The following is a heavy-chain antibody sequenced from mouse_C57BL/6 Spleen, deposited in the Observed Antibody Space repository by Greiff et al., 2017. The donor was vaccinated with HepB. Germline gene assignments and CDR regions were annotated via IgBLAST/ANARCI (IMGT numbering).Heavy chain of an antibody. J-gene: IGHJ3*01. D-gene: IGHD1-1*01. V-gene: IGHV14-4*01. CDR1: GFNIKDDY. CDR3: TTNYGSFFAY. CDR2: IDPENGDT. Sequence: EVQLQQSGAELVRPGASVKLSCTASGFNIKDDYMHWVKQRPEQGLEWIGWIDPENGDTEYASKFQGKATITADTSSNTAYLQLSSLTSEDTAVYYCTTNYGSFFAYWGQGTLVTVSA.